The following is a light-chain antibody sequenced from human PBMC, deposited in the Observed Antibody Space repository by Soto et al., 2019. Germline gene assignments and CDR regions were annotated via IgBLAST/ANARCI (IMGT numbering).Light chain of an antibody. CDR3: AAWDDSLSGHVV. J-gene: IGLJ2*01. CDR2: RNN. V-gene: IGLV1-47*01. Sequence: QSVLTQPPSASGTPGQRVTISCSGSSSNIGSNYVYWYQQLPGTAPKLLIYRNNQRPSGVPDRVSGSESGTSASLAVGGLRSEDEAEYYCAAWDDSLSGHVVFGGGTKLTVL. CDR1: SSNIGSNY.